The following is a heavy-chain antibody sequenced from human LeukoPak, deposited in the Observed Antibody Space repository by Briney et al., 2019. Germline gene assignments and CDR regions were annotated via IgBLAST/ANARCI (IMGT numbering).Heavy chain of an antibody. V-gene: IGHV1-2*06. J-gene: IGHJ3*02. CDR1: GYTFTGYY. D-gene: IGHD3-22*01. CDR3: ARDLFPDDSSGYYWWDAFDI. CDR2: INPNSGGT. Sequence: GASVKVSCKASGYTFTGYYMHWVRQAPGQGLEWIGRINPNSGGTNYAQKFQGRVTMTRDTSISTAYMELSRLRSDDTAVCYCARDLFPDDSSGYYWWDAFDIWGQGTMVTVSS.